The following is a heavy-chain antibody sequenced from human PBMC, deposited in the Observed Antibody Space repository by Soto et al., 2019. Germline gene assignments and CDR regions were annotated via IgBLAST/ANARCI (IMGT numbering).Heavy chain of an antibody. CDR3: AKTRRRGIAAAGTTFDY. CDR2: ISGSGGST. D-gene: IGHD6-13*01. J-gene: IGHJ4*02. CDR1: GFTFSSYA. Sequence: GGSLRLSCAASGFTFSSYAMSWVRQAPGKGLEWVSAISGSGGSTYYADSVRGRFTISRDNSKNTLYLQMNSLRAEDTAVYYCAKTRRRGIAAAGTTFDYWGQGTLVTVSS. V-gene: IGHV3-23*01.